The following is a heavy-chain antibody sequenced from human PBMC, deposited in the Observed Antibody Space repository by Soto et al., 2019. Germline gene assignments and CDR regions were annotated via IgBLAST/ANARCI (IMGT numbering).Heavy chain of an antibody. J-gene: IGHJ4*02. Sequence: QVQLQESGPGLVKPSETLSLTCTVSGGSISSYYWSWIRQPPGKGLEWIGYIYYSGSTNYNPSLKSRVTISVDTSKNQFSLKLSSVTAADTAVYYCARTRGYSYGHYKFDYWGQGTLVTVSS. CDR3: ARTRGYSYGHYKFDY. CDR1: GGSISSYY. D-gene: IGHD5-18*01. V-gene: IGHV4-59*01. CDR2: IYYSGST.